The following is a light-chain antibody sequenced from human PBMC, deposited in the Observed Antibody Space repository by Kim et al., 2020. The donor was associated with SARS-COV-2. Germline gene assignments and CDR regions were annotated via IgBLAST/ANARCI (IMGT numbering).Light chain of an antibody. V-gene: IGLV3-19*01. Sequence: ALGQTVRITCQGDSLRSYYASWYQQKPGQAPVLVIYGKNNRPSGIPDRFSGSSSGNTASLTITGAQAEDEADYYCNSRDSSGNHAVFGGGTQLNVL. J-gene: IGLJ7*01. CDR1: SLRSYY. CDR3: NSRDSSGNHAV. CDR2: GKN.